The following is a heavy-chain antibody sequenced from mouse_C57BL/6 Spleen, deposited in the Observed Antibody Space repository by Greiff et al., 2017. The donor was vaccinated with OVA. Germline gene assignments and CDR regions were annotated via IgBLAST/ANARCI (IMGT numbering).Heavy chain of an antibody. CDR1: GYTFTDYE. CDR2: IDPETGGP. D-gene: IGHD3-2*02. CDR3: TREGSSCYGFAY. V-gene: IGHV1-15*01. Sequence: VQLQQSGAELVRPGASVTLSCKASGYTFTDYEMHWVKQTPVHGLEWIGAIDPETGGPAYNQKFKGKAILTADKSYSTAYMEIRSLTSQDSAVYYCTREGSSCYGFAYWGQGTLVTVSA. J-gene: IGHJ3*01.